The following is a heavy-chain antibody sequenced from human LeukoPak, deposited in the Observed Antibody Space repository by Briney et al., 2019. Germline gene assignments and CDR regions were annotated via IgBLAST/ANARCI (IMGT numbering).Heavy chain of an antibody. CDR3: ARDKMERIQLWPTYDYYYYGMDV. V-gene: IGHV3-30-3*01. CDR2: ISYDGSNK. J-gene: IGHJ6*02. Sequence: GGSLRLSCAASGFTFSSYAVHWVRQAPGKGLEWVAVISYDGSNKYYADSVKGRFTISRDNSKNTLYLQMNSLRAEDTAVYYCARDKMERIQLWPTYDYYYYGMDVWGQGTTVTVSS. D-gene: IGHD5-18*01. CDR1: GFTFSSYA.